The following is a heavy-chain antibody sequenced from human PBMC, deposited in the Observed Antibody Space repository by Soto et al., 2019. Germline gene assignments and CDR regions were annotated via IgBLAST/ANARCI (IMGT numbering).Heavy chain of an antibody. CDR1: GGSISSSIYY. CDR2: IYYSGST. CDR3: ARQSGYSSSWYYYYYGMDV. J-gene: IGHJ6*02. D-gene: IGHD6-13*01. V-gene: IGHV4-39*01. Sequence: SETLSLTCTVSGGSISSSIYYWGWIRHPPGNGLEWIGSIYYSGSTYYNPSLKSRVTISVDTSKNQFSLKLSSVTAADTAVYYCARQSGYSSSWYYYYYGMDVWGPGPTVTV.